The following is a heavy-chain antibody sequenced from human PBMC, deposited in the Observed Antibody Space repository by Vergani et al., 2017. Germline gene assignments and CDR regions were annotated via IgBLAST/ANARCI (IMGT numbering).Heavy chain of an antibody. CDR3: ARGDYGIVAGYRY. V-gene: IGHV1-46*03. J-gene: IGHJ4*02. D-gene: IGHD3-9*01. CDR2: INPSGGHT. Sequence: QVQVVQSGAEVKKSGASVKVSCKTSGYTFSNYYMHWVGQAPGQGLEWMGIINPSGGHTNYAQKFQGRVTMTRDTSTSTVYMEMSRLRSEDTAIYYCARGDYGIVAGYRYWGQGTLVTVSA. CDR1: GYTFSNYY.